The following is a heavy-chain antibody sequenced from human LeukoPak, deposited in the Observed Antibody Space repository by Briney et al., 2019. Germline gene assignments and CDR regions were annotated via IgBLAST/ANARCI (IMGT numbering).Heavy chain of an antibody. CDR3: ARDGYNYGDY. J-gene: IGHJ4*02. Sequence: GGSLRLSCAASGFAFSRYWMHWVRQAPGKGLVWVSRIEGDGSSTTYADYVKGRFTISRDNAKNSLYLQMNSLRAEDTAVYYCARDGYNYGDYWGQGTLVTVSS. CDR2: IEGDGSST. D-gene: IGHD5-24*01. CDR1: GFAFSRYW. V-gene: IGHV3-74*01.